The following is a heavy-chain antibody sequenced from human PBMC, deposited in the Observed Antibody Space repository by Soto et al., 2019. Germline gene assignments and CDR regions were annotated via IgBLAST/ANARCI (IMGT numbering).Heavy chain of an antibody. CDR3: ARAGYYDSSGYDGFDI. D-gene: IGHD3-22*01. CDR1: GYTFTTYY. V-gene: IGHV1-46*01. CDR2: IDPRAGST. Sequence: QVQLVQSGAEVKMPGASVKVSCKASGYTFTTYYMHWIRQAPGQGLEWMGIIDPRAGSTSHAQKFQGRVTMTRDTSTSTVYMDLRSLRSEDTAVYYCARAGYYDSSGYDGFDIWGQGTMVTVSS. J-gene: IGHJ3*02.